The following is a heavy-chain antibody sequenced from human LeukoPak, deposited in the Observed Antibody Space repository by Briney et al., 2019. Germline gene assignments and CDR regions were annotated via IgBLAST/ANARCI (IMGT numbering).Heavy chain of an antibody. J-gene: IGHJ5*02. CDR1: GYTFTSYD. Sequence: ASVKVSCKASGYTFTSYDINWVRQATGQGLEWMGWMNPNSGNTGYAQKFQGRVTITRNTSISTAYMELSSLRSEDTAVYYCARGGTRSIAGEGVLVFDPWGQGTLVTVSS. D-gene: IGHD2-8*02. CDR2: MNPNSGNT. CDR3: ARGGTRSIAGEGVLVFDP. V-gene: IGHV1-8*03.